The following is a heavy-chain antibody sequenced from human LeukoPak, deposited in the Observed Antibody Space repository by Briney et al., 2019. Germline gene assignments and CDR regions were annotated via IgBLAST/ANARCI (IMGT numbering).Heavy chain of an antibody. V-gene: IGHV3-30*02. CDR1: GFTFSSYG. D-gene: IGHD4-17*01. J-gene: IGHJ5*02. Sequence: PGGALRLSCAASGFTFSSYGMHWVRQAPGKGLEWVAFIRYDGSNKYYADSVKGRFTISRDNSKNTLYLQMNSLRAEDTAVYYCAKGPRRGYGDLPPWGQGTLVTVSS. CDR2: IRYDGSNK. CDR3: AKGPRRGYGDLPP.